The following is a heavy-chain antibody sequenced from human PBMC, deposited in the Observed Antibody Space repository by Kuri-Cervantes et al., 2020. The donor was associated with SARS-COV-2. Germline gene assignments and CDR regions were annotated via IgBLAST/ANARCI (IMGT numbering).Heavy chain of an antibody. D-gene: IGHD2-21*01. Sequence: GESLKISCTASGFTFNSYNMKWVRQAPGKGLEWVSGIGPSNTYIYYADSVKGRFTISRDNAKNSLYLQMNSLRAEDTAVYYCARDCGGDCSQYLFDYWGQGTLVTVSS. J-gene: IGHJ4*02. CDR3: ARDCGGDCSQYLFDY. V-gene: IGHV3-21*01. CDR1: GFTFNSYN. CDR2: IGPSNTYI.